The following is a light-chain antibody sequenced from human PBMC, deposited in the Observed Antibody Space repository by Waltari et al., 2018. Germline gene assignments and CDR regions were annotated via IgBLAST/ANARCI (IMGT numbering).Light chain of an antibody. Sequence: EIVLTQSPGTLPLAPGERATLSCRASQGVSSTLAWYQQKPGQAPPLLTHAASTRATGIPARFSGSGSGADVSLTISRLEPEDFAVYYCQHYVRLPATFDQGTKVEI. J-gene: IGKJ1*01. CDR1: QGVSST. CDR2: AAS. CDR3: QHYVRLPAT. V-gene: IGKV3-20*01.